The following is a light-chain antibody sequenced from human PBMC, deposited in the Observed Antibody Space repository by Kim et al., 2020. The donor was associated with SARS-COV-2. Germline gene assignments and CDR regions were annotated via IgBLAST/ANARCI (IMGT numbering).Light chain of an antibody. V-gene: IGKV3-20*01. Sequence: EVVLTQSPGTLSLSPGERATLSCRASQSFGGSYLAWYQQKSGQAPRLLIYGASIMATGIPDRFSGSGSGTDFTLTITRLEPEDFAVYYCQQYGSSPLTFGGGTKVDIK. CDR2: GAS. CDR1: QSFGGSY. CDR3: QQYGSSPLT. J-gene: IGKJ4*01.